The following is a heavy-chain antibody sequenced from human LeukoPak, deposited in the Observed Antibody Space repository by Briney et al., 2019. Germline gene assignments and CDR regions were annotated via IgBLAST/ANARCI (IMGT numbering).Heavy chain of an antibody. CDR2: ISGGTT. D-gene: IGHD6-19*01. CDR1: GFTFGDYL. V-gene: IGHV3-49*03. CDR3: SRGSGWLSVY. Sequence: GGSLRLSCTASGFTFGDYLMSWFRQAPGKGLEWIGFISGGTTEYAASVKGRFTISKDDSTSIVYLQMNSLTTEDTAVYYCSRGSGWLSVYWGQGTLVTVSS. J-gene: IGHJ4*02.